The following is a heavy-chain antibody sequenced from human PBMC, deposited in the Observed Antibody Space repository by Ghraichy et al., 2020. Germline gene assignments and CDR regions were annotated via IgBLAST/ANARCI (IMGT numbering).Heavy chain of an antibody. J-gene: IGHJ3*01. CDR2: VYYSGST. D-gene: IGHD6-6*01. CDR3: ARGWKQLVLPL. V-gene: IGHV4-59*01. Sequence: SETLSLTCTVSGGSISSYFWSWIRQPPGKGLEWIGYVYYSGSTNYNPSLKSRVTISVDTSKNQLSLKMRSVTAADTAVYYCARGWKQLVLPLWGQGSMVTVSS. CDR1: GGSISSYF.